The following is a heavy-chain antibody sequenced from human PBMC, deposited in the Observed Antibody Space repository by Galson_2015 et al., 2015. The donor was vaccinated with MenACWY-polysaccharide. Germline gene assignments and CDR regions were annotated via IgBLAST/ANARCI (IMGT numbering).Heavy chain of an antibody. V-gene: IGHV4-39*07. CDR3: ARDGHYYGSGSYGWFDP. CDR1: RGSITRTSHY. J-gene: IGHJ5*02. D-gene: IGHD3-10*01. CDR2: IYDTGRT. Sequence: ETLSLTCSVSRGSITRTSHYWGWIRQSPGKGLEWIASIYDTGRTFYNPSFEGRVTISIDTSKNHFSLNLTSVTAADTAMYFCARDGHYYGSGSYGWFDPWGQGTLV.